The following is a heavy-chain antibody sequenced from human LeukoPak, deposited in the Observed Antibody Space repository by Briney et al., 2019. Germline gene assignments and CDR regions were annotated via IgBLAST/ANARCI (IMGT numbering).Heavy chain of an antibody. D-gene: IGHD5-24*01. CDR3: AKDRWLQITRYFDY. Sequence: AGGSLRLSCAASGFIFSDHYMDWVRQAPGKGLEWVSGISWNSGSIGYADSVKGRFTISRDNAKNSLYLQMNSLRAEDTALYYCAKDRWLQITRYFDYWGQGTLVTVSS. V-gene: IGHV3-9*01. CDR1: GFIFSDHY. CDR2: ISWNSGSI. J-gene: IGHJ4*02.